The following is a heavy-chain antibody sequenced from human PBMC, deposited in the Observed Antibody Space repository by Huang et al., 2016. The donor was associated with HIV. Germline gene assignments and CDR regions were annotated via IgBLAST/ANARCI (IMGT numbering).Heavy chain of an antibody. J-gene: IGHJ5*02. D-gene: IGHD3-22*01. CDR1: GASISSGGYS. Sequence: QLRLQESGSGLVKPSQTLSLTCAVSGASISSGGYSWSWIRQPPGKGLEWIGYISHSGSTYYNPSLKSRVTTSVDKSKNQFSLKLNSRTAADTAVYYCARGDYDTRGYYGWFDPWGQGTLVTVSS. CDR3: ARGDYDTRGYYGWFDP. V-gene: IGHV4-30-2*01. CDR2: ISHSGST.